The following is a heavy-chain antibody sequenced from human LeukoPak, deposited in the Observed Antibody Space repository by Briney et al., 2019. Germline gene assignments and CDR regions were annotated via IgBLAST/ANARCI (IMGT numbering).Heavy chain of an antibody. J-gene: IGHJ4*02. Sequence: ASVKVSCKASGYTFPSYDINWVRQAPGQGLEWMGWVNPNSGNTGYAQKFQGRVTMTRNTSISTAYMELSSLRSEDTAVYYCARVANPLRYFGLGLLAYLTNWGQGTLVTVSS. CDR3: ARVANPLRYFGLGLLAYLTN. D-gene: IGHD3-9*01. V-gene: IGHV1-8*01. CDR2: VNPNSGNT. CDR1: GYTFPSYD.